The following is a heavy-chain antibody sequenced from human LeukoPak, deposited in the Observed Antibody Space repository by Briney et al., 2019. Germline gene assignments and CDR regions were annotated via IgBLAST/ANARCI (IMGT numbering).Heavy chain of an antibody. J-gene: IGHJ4*02. Sequence: GGSLRLSCAASGFTFSNAWMSWVRQAPGKGLEWVGRIKSKTDGGTTDYAAPVKGRFTISRDDSKNTLYLQMNSLKTEDTAVYYCTTDIWFGELLGDYWGQGTLVTVSS. CDR1: GFTFSNAW. CDR2: IKSKTDGGTT. V-gene: IGHV3-15*01. D-gene: IGHD3-10*01. CDR3: TTDIWFGELLGDY.